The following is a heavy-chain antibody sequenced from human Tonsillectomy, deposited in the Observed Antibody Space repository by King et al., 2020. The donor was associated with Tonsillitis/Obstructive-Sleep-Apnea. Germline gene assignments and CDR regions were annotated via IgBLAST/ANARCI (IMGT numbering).Heavy chain of an antibody. Sequence: QLQESGPGLVKPSQTLSLTCTVSGGSISSGGYYWTWIRQHPGRGLEWIGYIYYSGTTYYNPSLKSLATISIDTSKNQFSLKLSSLTAADTAVYYCARVVRSGNTGYSCDYWGQGALVTVSS. CDR1: GGSISSGGYY. CDR3: ARVVRSGNTGYSCDY. D-gene: IGHD3-10*01. CDR2: IYYSGTT. J-gene: IGHJ4*02. V-gene: IGHV4-31*01.